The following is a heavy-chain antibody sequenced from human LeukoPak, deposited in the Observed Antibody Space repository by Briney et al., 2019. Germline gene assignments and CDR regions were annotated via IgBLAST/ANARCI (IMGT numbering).Heavy chain of an antibody. J-gene: IGHJ6*02. V-gene: IGHV3-53*04. Sequence: PGGSLRLSCAASGFTFSSYSMNWVRQAPGKGLEWVSVIYSGGSTYYADSVKGRFTISRHNSKNTLYLQMNSLRAEDTAVYYCAREDIVVVPAAGEYYYYGMDVWGQGTTVTVSS. CDR1: GFTFSSYS. D-gene: IGHD2-2*01. CDR3: AREDIVVVPAAGEYYYYGMDV. CDR2: IYSGGST.